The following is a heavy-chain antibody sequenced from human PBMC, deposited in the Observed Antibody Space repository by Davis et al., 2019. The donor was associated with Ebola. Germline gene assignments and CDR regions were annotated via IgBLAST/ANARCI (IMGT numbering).Heavy chain of an antibody. CDR1: GGSISSSSYY. CDR2: IYYSGST. J-gene: IGHJ4*02. V-gene: IGHV4-39*01. Sequence: SETLSLTCTVSGGSISSSSYYWGWIRQPPGKGLEWIGSIYYSGSTYYNPSLKSRVTISVDTSKNQFSLKLSSVTAADTAVYYCAGTGDLDYWGQGTLVTVSS. CDR3: AGTGDLDY. D-gene: IGHD7-27*01.